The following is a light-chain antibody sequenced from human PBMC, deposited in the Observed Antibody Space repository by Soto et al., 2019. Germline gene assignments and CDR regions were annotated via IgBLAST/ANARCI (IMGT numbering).Light chain of an antibody. J-gene: IGKJ5*01. CDR3: QQYDGSPIN. CDR2: GAS. CDR1: QSVSSSY. Sequence: EIVLTQSPGTLSLSPGERATLSCRASQSVSSSYLAWYQQKPGQAPRLLIFGASTRATGIPDRFSGSGSGTDFTLTINSLGPEDSAVYICQQYDGSPINFG. V-gene: IGKV3-20*01.